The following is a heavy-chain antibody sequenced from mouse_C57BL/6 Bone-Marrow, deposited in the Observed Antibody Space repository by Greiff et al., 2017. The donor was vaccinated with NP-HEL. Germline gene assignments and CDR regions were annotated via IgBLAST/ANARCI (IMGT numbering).Heavy chain of an antibody. J-gene: IGHJ4*01. CDR2: ISSGSSTI. CDR1: GFTFSGYG. CDR3: ARRYRGLYYYAMDY. Sequence: DVKLVESGGGLVKPGGSLKLSCAASGFTFSGYGMHWVRQAPEKGLEWVAYISSGSSTIYYADTVKGRFTISRDNAKNTLFLQMTSLRSEDTAMYYCARRYRGLYYYAMDYWGQGTSVTVSS. V-gene: IGHV5-17*01. D-gene: IGHD2-12*01.